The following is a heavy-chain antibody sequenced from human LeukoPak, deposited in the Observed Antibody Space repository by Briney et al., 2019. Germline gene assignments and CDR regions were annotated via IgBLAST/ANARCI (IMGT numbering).Heavy chain of an antibody. CDR2: ISYDGSNK. CDR3: AKPLGPIIAAAGRGGFDY. V-gene: IGHV3-30*18. Sequence: GGSLRLSCAASGFTFTSYGMHWVRQAPGKGLEWVAVISYDGSNKYYADSVKGRFTISRDNSKNTLYLQMNSLRAEDTAVYYCAKPLGPIIAAAGRGGFDYWGQGTLVTVSS. D-gene: IGHD6-13*01. J-gene: IGHJ4*02. CDR1: GFTFTSYG.